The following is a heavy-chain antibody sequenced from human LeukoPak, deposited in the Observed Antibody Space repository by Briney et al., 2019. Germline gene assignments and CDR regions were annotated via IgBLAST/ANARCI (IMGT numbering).Heavy chain of an antibody. CDR2: IVVGSGNT. D-gene: IGHD2-2*01. J-gene: IGHJ6*04. Sequence: ASVKVSCKASGFTFTSSAVQWVRQARGQRLEWIGWIVVGSGNTNYAQKFQERGTITRDMSTSTAYMELSSLRSEDTAVYYCAAAGVVPAALGYYYGMDVWGKGTTVTVSS. V-gene: IGHV1-58*01. CDR1: GFTFTSSA. CDR3: AAAGVVPAALGYYYGMDV.